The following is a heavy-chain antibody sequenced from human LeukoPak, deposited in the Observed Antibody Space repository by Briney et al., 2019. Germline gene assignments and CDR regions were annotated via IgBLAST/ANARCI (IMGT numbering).Heavy chain of an antibody. D-gene: IGHD5-18*01. V-gene: IGHV3-20*04. J-gene: IGHJ6*03. CDR1: GFTFDDYG. CDR3: ARENRIQLWLSYYYMDV. CDR2: INWNGGST. Sequence: PGGSLRLSCATSGFTFDDYGMTWVRQAPGKGLEWVSGINWNGGSTGYTDSVKGRFTISRDNAKNSLYLQMNSLRAEDTAVYYCARENRIQLWLSYYYMDVWGKGTTVTVSS.